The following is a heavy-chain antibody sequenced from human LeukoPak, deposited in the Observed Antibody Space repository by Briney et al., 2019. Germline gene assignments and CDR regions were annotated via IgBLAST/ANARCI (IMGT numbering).Heavy chain of an antibody. V-gene: IGHV4-39*07. D-gene: IGHD5-18*01. CDR3: ARDISLGYSYGYTLLYFDY. CDR2: IYYSGST. Sequence: PSETLSLTCTVSGGSISSSSYYWGWIRQPPGKGLEWIGSIYYSGSTYYNPSLKSRVTISVDTSKNQFSLRLSSVTAADTAVYYCARDISLGYSYGYTLLYFDYWGQGTLVTVSS. CDR1: GGSISSSSYY. J-gene: IGHJ4*02.